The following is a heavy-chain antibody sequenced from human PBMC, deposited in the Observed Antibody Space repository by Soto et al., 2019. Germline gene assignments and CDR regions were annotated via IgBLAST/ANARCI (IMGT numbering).Heavy chain of an antibody. CDR3: ARRPPYSSSSYFDY. J-gene: IGHJ4*02. V-gene: IGHV1-69*02. Sequence: QVPLVQSGAEVKKPGSSVKGSCKASGGTFSSYTISWVRQAPGQGLEWMGRIIPILGIANYAQKFQGRVTITADKSTSTAYMELRSLRSEDTAVYYCARRPPYSSSSYFDYWGQGTLVTVSS. D-gene: IGHD6-6*01. CDR2: IIPILGIA. CDR1: GGTFSSYT.